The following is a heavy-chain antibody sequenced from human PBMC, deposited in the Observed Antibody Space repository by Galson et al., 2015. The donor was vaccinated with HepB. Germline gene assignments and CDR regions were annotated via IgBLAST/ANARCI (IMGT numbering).Heavy chain of an antibody. V-gene: IGHV3-30-3*01. J-gene: IGHJ4*02. Sequence: SLRLSCAASEFTFSGYAMHWVRQAPGKGLEWVAVISYDGSNKYYADSVKGRFTISRDNSKNTLYLQMNSLRAEDTAVYYCARGGFKGLWLEYFDYWGQGTLVTVSS. D-gene: IGHD6-19*01. CDR1: EFTFSGYA. CDR2: ISYDGSNK. CDR3: ARGGFKGLWLEYFDY.